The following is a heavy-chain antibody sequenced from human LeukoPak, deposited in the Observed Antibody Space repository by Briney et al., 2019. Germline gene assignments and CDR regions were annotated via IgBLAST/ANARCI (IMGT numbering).Heavy chain of an antibody. V-gene: IGHV3-7*01. CDR2: IKQDGSEK. CDR3: ARWFGFGELSHLDY. Sequence: GGSLRLSCAASGFTFSSYAMNWVRQAPGKGLEWVANIKQDGSEKYYVDSVKGRFTISRDNAKNSLYLRMNSLRAEDTAVYYCARWFGFGELSHLDYWGQGTLVTVSS. D-gene: IGHD3-10*01. J-gene: IGHJ4*02. CDR1: GFTFSSYA.